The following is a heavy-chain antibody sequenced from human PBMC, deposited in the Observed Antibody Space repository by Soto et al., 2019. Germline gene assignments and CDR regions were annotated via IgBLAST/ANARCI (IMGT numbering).Heavy chain of an antibody. V-gene: IGHV1-8*01. Sequence: QVQLVQSGAAMKKPGASVKVSCKASGYTFTSYDINWVRQATGQGLEWMGWINPNTGYTDYAQKFQGRVTMTGNTSITTAYMERSSLRSEDTAVYYCVRGRVMITFGVVIVIDYWGQGSPVTVSS. J-gene: IGHJ4*02. CDR3: VRGRVMITFGVVIVIDY. D-gene: IGHD3-16*02. CDR1: GYTFTSYD. CDR2: INPNTGYT.